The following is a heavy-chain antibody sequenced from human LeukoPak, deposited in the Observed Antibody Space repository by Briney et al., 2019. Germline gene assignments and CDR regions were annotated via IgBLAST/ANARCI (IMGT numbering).Heavy chain of an antibody. J-gene: IGHJ4*02. CDR2: ISSSSSYI. V-gene: IGHV3-21*01. CDR3: ARGPVVKPDY. CDR1: GFTFSGYS. Sequence: GGSLRLSCAASGFTFSGYSMNWVRQAPGKGLEWVSSISSSSSYIYYADSVKGRFTISRDNAENSLYLQMNSLRAEDTAVYYCARGPVVKPDYWGQGTLVTVSS. D-gene: IGHD3-22*01.